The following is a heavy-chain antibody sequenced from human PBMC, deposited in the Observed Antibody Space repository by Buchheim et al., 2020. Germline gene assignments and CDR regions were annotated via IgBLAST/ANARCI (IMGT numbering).Heavy chain of an antibody. CDR1: GGSISSSSYY. CDR3: ARQRFYCSSTSCYGLNWFDP. J-gene: IGHJ5*02. CDR2: IYYSGST. V-gene: IGHV4-39*01. D-gene: IGHD2-2*01. Sequence: QLQLQESGPGLVKPSETLSLTCTVSGGSISSSSYYWGWIRQPPGKGLEWIGSIYYSGSTYYNPSLKSRVTISVDTSKNQFSLKLSSVTAADTAVYYCARQRFYCSSTSCYGLNWFDPWGQGTL.